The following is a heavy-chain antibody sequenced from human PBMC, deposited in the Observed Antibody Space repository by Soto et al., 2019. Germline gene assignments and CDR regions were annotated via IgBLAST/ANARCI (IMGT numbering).Heavy chain of an antibody. D-gene: IGHD3-22*01. J-gene: IGHJ4*02. CDR3: ARVPFPYYYDTSGPFDY. Sequence: SETLSLTCTVSGGSISSSSYYWGWIRQPPGKGLEWIGYMYHSGSTYYNPSLETRVTMSADTSKNQFSLKLSSVTAADTAVYYCARVPFPYYYDTSGPFDYWGQGTLVTVSS. CDR1: GGSISSSSYY. CDR2: MYHSGST. V-gene: IGHV4-30-4*08.